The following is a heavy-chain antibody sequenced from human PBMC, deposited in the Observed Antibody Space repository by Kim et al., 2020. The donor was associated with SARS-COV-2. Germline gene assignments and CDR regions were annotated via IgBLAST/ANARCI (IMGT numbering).Heavy chain of an antibody. D-gene: IGHD3-10*01. V-gene: IGHV4-59*08. CDR2: MYYSGST. CDR1: GGSISSYY. J-gene: IGHJ5*02. CDR3: ARHEEASGSYFSRISGDWIDP. Sequence: SETLSLTCSVSGGSISSYYWSWIRQPPGQGLEWIGYMYYSGSTDYNPSLKSRVSISLDRSKNQFSLRLTSVTAADTAVYYCARHEEASGSYFSRISGDWIDPWGQGTLVTVSS.